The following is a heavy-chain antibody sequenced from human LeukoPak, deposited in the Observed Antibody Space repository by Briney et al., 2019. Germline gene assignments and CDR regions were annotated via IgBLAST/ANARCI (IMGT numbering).Heavy chain of an antibody. V-gene: IGHV1-18*01. CDR2: ISAYNGNT. D-gene: IGHD4-17*01. J-gene: IGHJ4*02. CDR1: GYTFNRYA. CDR3: AGHLFGDYFFDY. Sequence: ASVKVSCKASGYTFNRYAISWVRQAPGQGLEWMGWISAYNGNTNYAQKLQGRVTMTTDTSTSTAYMDLRSLRSDDTAVYYCAGHLFGDYFFDYWGQGTLVTVSS.